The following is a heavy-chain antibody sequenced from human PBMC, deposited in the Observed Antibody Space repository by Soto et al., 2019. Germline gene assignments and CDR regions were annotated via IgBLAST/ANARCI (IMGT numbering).Heavy chain of an antibody. V-gene: IGHV1-3*01. J-gene: IGHJ4*02. CDR1: GYTFPTYA. Sequence: QVQLVQSGAEVKKPGASVKVSCKASGYTFPTYAIHWVRQAPGQRLEWMGWINPGTGSAIYSQMFQGRVTIRRDTSASKAYMELDSLRSEDTAVYYCAREVTTVSRFDYWGQGTLVTVSS. D-gene: IGHD4-17*01. CDR3: AREVTTVSRFDY. CDR2: INPGTGSA.